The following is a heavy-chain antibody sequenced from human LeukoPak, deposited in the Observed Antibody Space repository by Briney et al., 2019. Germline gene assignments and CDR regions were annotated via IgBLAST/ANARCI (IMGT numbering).Heavy chain of an antibody. CDR1: RFTFSSYG. V-gene: IGHV3-33*08. J-gene: IGHJ3*02. D-gene: IGHD6-13*01. CDR2: IWYDGSNK. Sequence: GGSLRLSCAASRFTFSSYGMHWVRQAPGKGLEWVAVIWYDGSNKYYADSVKGRFTISRDNSKNTLYLQMNSLRAEDTAVYYCARVDSSSWYADAFDIWGQGTMVTVSS. CDR3: ARVDSSSWYADAFDI.